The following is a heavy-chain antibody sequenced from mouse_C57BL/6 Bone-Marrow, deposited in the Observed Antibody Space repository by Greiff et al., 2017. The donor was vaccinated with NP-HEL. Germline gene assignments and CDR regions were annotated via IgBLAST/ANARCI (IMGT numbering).Heavy chain of an antibody. D-gene: IGHD3-2*02. CDR2: ISNGGGST. J-gene: IGHJ1*03. Sequence: EVKLVESGGGLVQPGGSLKLSCAASGFTFSDYYMYWVRQTPEKRLEWVAYISNGGGSTYYPDTVKGRFTISRDNAKNTLYLQMSRLKSEDTAMYYCARHPAAQAFYWYFDVWGTGTTVTVSS. CDR3: ARHPAAQAFYWYFDV. V-gene: IGHV5-12*01. CDR1: GFTFSDYY.